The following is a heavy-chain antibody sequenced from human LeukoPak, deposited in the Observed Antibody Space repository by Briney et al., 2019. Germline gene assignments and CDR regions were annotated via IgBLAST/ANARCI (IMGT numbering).Heavy chain of an antibody. CDR1: DGSISAYY. Sequence: SETLSLTCTVSDGSISAYYWSWIRQSPGKGLEWIGYIFYEGKTVYNPSLESRVTFSIGSPNNHFFLRMTSVTAADTAVYYCAGRFWSGYYVDYWGQGTLVTVSS. CDR2: IFYEGKT. CDR3: AGRFWSGYYVDY. V-gene: IGHV4-59*08. D-gene: IGHD3-3*01. J-gene: IGHJ4*02.